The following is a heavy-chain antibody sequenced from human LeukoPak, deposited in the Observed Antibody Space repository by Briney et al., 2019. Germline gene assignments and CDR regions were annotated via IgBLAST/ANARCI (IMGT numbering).Heavy chain of an antibody. CDR1: GGSISSSSYY. V-gene: IGHV4-39*07. J-gene: IGHJ4*02. CDR2: IYSSGST. Sequence: SETLSLTCIVPGGSISSSSYYWTWIRQSPGKGLEWIGRIYSSGSTNYNPSLRSRVTMSVDTSKTQFSLRLNSVTAADTAVYYCAREGRTGDYEGYWGQGILVTVSS. D-gene: IGHD4-17*01. CDR3: AREGRTGDYEGY.